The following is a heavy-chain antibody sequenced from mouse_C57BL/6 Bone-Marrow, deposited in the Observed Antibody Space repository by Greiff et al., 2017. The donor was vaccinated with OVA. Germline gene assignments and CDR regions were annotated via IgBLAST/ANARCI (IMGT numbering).Heavy chain of an antibody. CDR1: GYTFTSYW. Sequence: DVPLQESGTVLARPGASVKMSCKTSGYTFTSYWMHWVKQRPGQGLEWIGAIYPGNSDTSFNQKFKGKAKLTAVTSASTAYMELSSLTNEDSAVYYCTRCDLYYYAMDYWGQGTSVTVSS. CDR3: TRCDLYYYAMDY. V-gene: IGHV1-5*01. CDR2: IYPGNSDT. J-gene: IGHJ4*01.